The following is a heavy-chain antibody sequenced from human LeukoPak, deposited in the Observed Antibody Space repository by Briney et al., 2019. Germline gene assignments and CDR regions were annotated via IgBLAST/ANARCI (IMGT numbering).Heavy chain of an antibody. J-gene: IGHJ6*03. D-gene: IGHD3-10*01. CDR3: ARTTMVRGTYYMDV. Sequence: SETLSLTCTVSGGSISSYYWSWIRQPAGKGLEWIGRVYTSGSTNYNPSLKNRVTISVDTSKNQFSLKLSSVTAADTAVYYCARTTMVRGTYYMDVWGKGTTVTVSS. V-gene: IGHV4-4*07. CDR2: VYTSGST. CDR1: GGSISSYY.